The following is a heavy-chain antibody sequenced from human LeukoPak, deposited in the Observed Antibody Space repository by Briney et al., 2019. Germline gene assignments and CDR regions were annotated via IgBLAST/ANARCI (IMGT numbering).Heavy chain of an antibody. CDR3: AGLWFGELFHDY. Sequence: SETLSLTCTVSGGSISSYYWSWIRRPPGKGLEWIGYIYYSGSTNYNPSLKSRVTISVDTSKNQFSLKLSSVTAADTAVYYCAGLWFGELFHDYWGQGTLVTVSS. V-gene: IGHV4-59*01. J-gene: IGHJ4*02. CDR2: IYYSGST. CDR1: GGSISSYY. D-gene: IGHD3-10*01.